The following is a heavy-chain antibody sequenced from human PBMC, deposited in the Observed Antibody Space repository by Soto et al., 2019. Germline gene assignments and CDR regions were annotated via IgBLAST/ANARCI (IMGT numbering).Heavy chain of an antibody. CDR3: ARGGLYAYYQDN. J-gene: IGHJ4*02. CDR2: LKGDGSMT. D-gene: IGHD3-16*01. Sequence: EVQLVESGGGVVQPGESLRLSCTASGFTFSTYWMHWVRQAPGKGLVWLSRLKGDGSMTDYADSVKGRFTISRDNAENTLYLQMSGLRAADTAIYYCARGGLYAYYQDNWGQGTLVTVSS. CDR1: GFTFSTYW. V-gene: IGHV3-74*01.